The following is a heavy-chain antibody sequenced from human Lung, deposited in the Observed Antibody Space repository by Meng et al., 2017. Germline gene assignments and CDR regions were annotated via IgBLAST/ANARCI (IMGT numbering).Heavy chain of an antibody. Sequence: QVQLVQSGAEGKKQGAAGRVSCKASGYTFTNYDINWVRQATGQGLQWMGWMNPNSGNTGYAQKFQGRVTMTRNTSISTAYMELSSLRSEDTAVYYCATRNDGYDFDYWGQGTLVTVSS. CDR1: GYTFTNYD. D-gene: IGHD1-1*01. CDR2: MNPNSGNT. CDR3: ATRNDGYDFDY. J-gene: IGHJ4*02. V-gene: IGHV1-8*01.